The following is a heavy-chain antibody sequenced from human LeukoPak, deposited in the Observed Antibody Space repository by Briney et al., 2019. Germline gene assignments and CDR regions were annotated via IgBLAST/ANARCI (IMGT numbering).Heavy chain of an antibody. CDR2: VYYSGST. Sequence: ETLSLTCTVSGGSISSYYWSWIRQPPGKGLEWIGYVYYSGSTNYNPSLKSRVTISVDTSKNQFSLKLTSVTAADTAVYYCARGDSGSFSQFDCWGQGTLVTVSS. CDR1: GGSISSYY. J-gene: IGHJ4*02. V-gene: IGHV4-59*01. CDR3: ARGDSGSFSQFDC. D-gene: IGHD1-26*01.